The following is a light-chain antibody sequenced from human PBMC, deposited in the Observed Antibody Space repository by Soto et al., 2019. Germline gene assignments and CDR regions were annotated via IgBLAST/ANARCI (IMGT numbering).Light chain of an antibody. V-gene: IGLV3-21*02. CDR3: QVWDSGSDHYV. J-gene: IGLJ1*01. CDR2: DDS. Sequence: SYELTQPPSVSVAPGQTASISCGGNNIGSKRVHWNQQKPGQAPVLVLFDDSDLPSGIPERFSGFNSGKTATLTISRVEAGDEADYYCQVWDSGSDHYVFGTGTKLTVL. CDR1: NIGSKR.